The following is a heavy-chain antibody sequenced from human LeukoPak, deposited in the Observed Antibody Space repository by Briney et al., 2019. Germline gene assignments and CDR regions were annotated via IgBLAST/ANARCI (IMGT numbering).Heavy chain of an antibody. CDR2: ISRTSETI. CDR1: GFIFNTYS. CDR3: ARSPRLLWFGESPLSYGFDI. J-gene: IGHJ3*02. V-gene: IGHV3-21*01. Sequence: GGPLRLSCAASGFIFNTYSMSWVRQAPRKGLAWVSIISRTSETIFYADSAKGRFTLSRDNAKNSLYLQMNSLRAEDTAVYYCARSPRLLWFGESPLSYGFDIWGQGTMVTVSS. D-gene: IGHD3-10*01.